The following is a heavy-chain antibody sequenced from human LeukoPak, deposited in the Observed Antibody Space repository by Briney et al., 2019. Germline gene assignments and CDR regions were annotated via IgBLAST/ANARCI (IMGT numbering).Heavy chain of an antibody. CDR3: ARDQSLYSSSSWFDY. Sequence: GGSLRLSCAASGFTFSSYAMHWVRQAPGKGLEWVAVISYDGGNKYYADSVKGRFTISRDNSKNTLYLQMNSLRAEDTAVYYCARDQSLYSSSSWFDYWGQGTLVTVSS. J-gene: IGHJ4*02. D-gene: IGHD6-6*01. V-gene: IGHV3-30*01. CDR1: GFTFSSYA. CDR2: ISYDGGNK.